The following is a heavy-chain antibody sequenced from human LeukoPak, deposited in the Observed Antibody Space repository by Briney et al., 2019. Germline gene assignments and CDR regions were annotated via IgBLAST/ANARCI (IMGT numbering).Heavy chain of an antibody. CDR1: GGSISSGGYY. CDR2: IYHSGST. D-gene: IGHD6-6*01. J-gene: IGHJ4*02. Sequence: SQTLSLTCTVSGGSISSGGYYWSWIRQPPGKGLEWIGYIYHSGSTYYNPSLKSRVTISVDRSKNQFSLKLSSVTAADTAVYYCARGPYYIAALGIDYWGQGTLVTVSS. V-gene: IGHV4-30-2*01. CDR3: ARGPYYIAALGIDY.